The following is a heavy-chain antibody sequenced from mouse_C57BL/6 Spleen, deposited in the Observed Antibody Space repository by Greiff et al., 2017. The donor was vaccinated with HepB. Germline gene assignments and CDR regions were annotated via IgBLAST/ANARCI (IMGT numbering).Heavy chain of an antibody. CDR2: ISSGSSTI. D-gene: IGHD3-1*01. J-gene: IGHJ4*01. Sequence: DVMLVESGGGLVKPGGSLKLSCAASGFTFSDYGMHWVRQAPEKGLEWVAYISSGSSTIYYADTVKGRFTISRDNAKNTLFLQMTSLRSEDTAMYYCAGLSRVYAMDYWGQGTSVTVSS. CDR3: AGLSRVYAMDY. V-gene: IGHV5-17*01. CDR1: GFTFSDYG.